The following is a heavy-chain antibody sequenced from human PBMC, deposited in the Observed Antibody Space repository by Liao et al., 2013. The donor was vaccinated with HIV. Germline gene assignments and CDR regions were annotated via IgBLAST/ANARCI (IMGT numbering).Heavy chain of an antibody. CDR3: ARDYREYCSSTSCYGRAYFQQ. J-gene: IGHJ1*01. D-gene: IGHD2-2*01. V-gene: IGHV4-34*01. CDR2: INHSAST. CDR1: GGSFNEYD. Sequence: QVQLQQWGAGLLKPSETLSLTCAVYGGSFNEYDWTWVRQSPGKGLEWIGEINHSASTNHNPSLKSRVTISLDTSKNQFSLKLSSVTAADTAVYYCARDYREYCSSTSCYGRAYFQQWGQGTLVTVSS.